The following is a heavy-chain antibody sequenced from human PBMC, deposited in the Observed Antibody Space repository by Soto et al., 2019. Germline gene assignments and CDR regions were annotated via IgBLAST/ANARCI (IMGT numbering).Heavy chain of an antibody. D-gene: IGHD3-9*01. CDR2: IYHSGST. J-gene: IGHJ4*02. CDR3: ARKGPEDWPLDY. V-gene: IGHV4-30-2*02. Sequence: SETLSLTCAVSGGSISCGGYSWSWIRQPPGKGLEWIGYIYHSGSTYYSPSLKNRLTISKDSSKNQVVLTMTNMGPMDTGTYYCARKGPEDWPLDYWGQGTLVTVSS. CDR1: GGSISCGGYS.